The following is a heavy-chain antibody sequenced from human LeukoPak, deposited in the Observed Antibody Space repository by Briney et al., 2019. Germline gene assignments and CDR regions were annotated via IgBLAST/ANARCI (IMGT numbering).Heavy chain of an antibody. Sequence: PRRSLRLSCAASGFTFSSYAMHWVRQAPGKGLEWVAVISYDGSNKYYADSVKGRFTISRDNSKNTLYLQMNSLRAEDTAVYYCARARRLWVVVTEPYDYWAQGNVVSVLS. CDR1: GFTFSSYA. D-gene: IGHD2-21*02. J-gene: IGHJ4*02. CDR3: ARARRLWVVVTEPYDY. CDR2: ISYDGSNK. V-gene: IGHV3-30-3*01.